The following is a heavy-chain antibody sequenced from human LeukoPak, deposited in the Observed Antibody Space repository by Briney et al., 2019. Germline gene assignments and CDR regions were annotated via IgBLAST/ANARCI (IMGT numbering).Heavy chain of an antibody. J-gene: IGHJ4*02. CDR1: GGSISSYY. CDR2: IYYSGST. CDR3: ARSSLSPPYDFWSGYYEGGFDY. Sequence: SETLSLTCTVSGGSISSYYWSWIRQPPGKGLEWIGYIYYSGSTNYNPSLKSRVTISVDTSKNQFSLKLSSVTAADTAVYYCARSSLSPPYDFWSGYYEGGFDYWGQGTLVTVS. V-gene: IGHV4-59*01. D-gene: IGHD3-3*01.